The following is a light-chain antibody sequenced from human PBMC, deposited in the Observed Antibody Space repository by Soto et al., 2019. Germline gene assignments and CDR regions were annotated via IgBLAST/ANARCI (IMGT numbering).Light chain of an antibody. V-gene: IGLV2-23*01. Sequence: QSALTQPASVSGSPGQSITISCTGTSSDVGNYNLVSWYQQHPGEAPKLLIYEGSKRPSGVSNRFSGSKFGNTASLTISGLQAEDEVDYYCCSYAGDSTWVFGRGTKLTVL. CDR3: CSYAGDSTWV. CDR2: EGS. J-gene: IGLJ3*02. CDR1: SSDVGNYNL.